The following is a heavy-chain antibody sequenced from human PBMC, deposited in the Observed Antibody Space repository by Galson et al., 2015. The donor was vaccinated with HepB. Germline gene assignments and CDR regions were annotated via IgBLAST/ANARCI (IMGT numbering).Heavy chain of an antibody. D-gene: IGHD5-24*01. J-gene: IGHJ3*02. CDR2: LTYSSGYK. Sequence: ALRLSCAASGFTFSGYTMNWFRQAPGKGLEWVSYLTYSSGYKRYGDSAEGRFTISRDNAKNSLYQQINGLRAEDTAIYYCVRDDNWAFDIWGQGTMVTVSS. V-gene: IGHV3-21*05. CDR1: GFTFSGYT. CDR3: VRDDNWAFDI.